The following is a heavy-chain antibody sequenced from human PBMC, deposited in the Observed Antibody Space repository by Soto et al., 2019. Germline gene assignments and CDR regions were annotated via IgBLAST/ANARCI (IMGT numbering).Heavy chain of an antibody. CDR1: GYSISSGYY. Sequence: SETLSLTCAVSGYSISSGYYWGWIRQPPGKGLEWIGSIYHSGSTYYNPSLKSRVTISVDTSKNQFSLKLSSVTAADTAVYYCARDWADYGDYVPLLHSWFDSGCQGPLVT. CDR3: ARDWADYGDYVPLLHSWFDS. CDR2: IYHSGST. V-gene: IGHV4-38-2*02. J-gene: IGHJ5*01. D-gene: IGHD4-17*01.